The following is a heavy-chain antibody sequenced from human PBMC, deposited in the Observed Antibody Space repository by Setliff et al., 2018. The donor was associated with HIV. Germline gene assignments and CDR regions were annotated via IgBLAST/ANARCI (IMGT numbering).Heavy chain of an antibody. CDR1: GDAISNGLY. CDR3: ARPLTASYNFWGDAFAI. V-gene: IGHV4-38-2*02. CDR2: VSDSGSG. D-gene: IGHD3-3*01. J-gene: IGHJ3*02. Sequence: SETLSLTCTVSGDAISNGLYWGWIRQPPGKGLEWIGTVSDSGSGHYNPPLNSRAAIVLDTSKNQFSLWLTSVTAADTAVYYCARPLTASYNFWGDAFAIWGQGTTVTVSS.